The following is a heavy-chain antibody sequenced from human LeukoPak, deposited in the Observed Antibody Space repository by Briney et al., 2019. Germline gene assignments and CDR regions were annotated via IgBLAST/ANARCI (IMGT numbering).Heavy chain of an antibody. V-gene: IGHV1-69*13. CDR2: IIPIFGTA. CDR3: AREDLYGSTQDV. CDR1: GGTFISYA. Sequence: SVKVSCKASGGTFISYAISWVRQAPGQGLEWMGGIIPIFGTANYAQKFQGRVTITADESTSTAYMELGSLRSEDTAVYYCAREDLYGSTQDVWGQGTTVTVSS. D-gene: IGHD2-2*01. J-gene: IGHJ6*02.